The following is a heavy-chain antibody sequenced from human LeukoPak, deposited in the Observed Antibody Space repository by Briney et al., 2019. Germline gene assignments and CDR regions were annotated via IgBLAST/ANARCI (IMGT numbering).Heavy chain of an antibody. CDR1: GFSFSRFG. V-gene: IGHV3-48*02. Sequence: GGSLRLSCAASGFSFSRFGMNWVRQAPGKGLEWISYMSSSSGAIYYADSVKGRFTISRDNAKNSLYLQMSSLRDEDTAIYYCAQKGGTDHWGQGTLVTVFS. D-gene: IGHD2-15*01. CDR3: AQKGGTDH. CDR2: MSSSSGAI. J-gene: IGHJ4*02.